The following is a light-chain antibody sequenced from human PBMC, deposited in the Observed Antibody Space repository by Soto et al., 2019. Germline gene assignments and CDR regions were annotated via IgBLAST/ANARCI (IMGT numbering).Light chain of an antibody. CDR2: DAS. CDR3: QHRSNWPRT. Sequence: EIVLTQSPATLSLSPGDTATLSCRASQSVSRYLAWYQQKPGQAPRLLIYDASNRATGIPARFSGSGSRTDFTLTIGSLEPEDFAVYYCQHRSNWPRTFGQGTKVEIK. V-gene: IGKV3-11*01. J-gene: IGKJ2*01. CDR1: QSVSRY.